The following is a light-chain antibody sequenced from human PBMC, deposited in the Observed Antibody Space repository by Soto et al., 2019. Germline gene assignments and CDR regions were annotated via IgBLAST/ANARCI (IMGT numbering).Light chain of an antibody. V-gene: IGLV2-14*01. CDR1: SSDVGRYNY. CDR3: SSYTISNTYV. CDR2: EVN. J-gene: IGLJ1*01. Sequence: QSVLTQPASVSGSPGQSITISCTGTSSDVGRYNYVSWYQHHPGKAPKLMIYEVNNRPSGVSNRFSGSKSGNTASLTISGLQAEDEADYYCSSYTISNTYVFGTGTKV.